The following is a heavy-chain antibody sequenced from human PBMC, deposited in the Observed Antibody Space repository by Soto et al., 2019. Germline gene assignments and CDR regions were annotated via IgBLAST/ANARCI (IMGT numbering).Heavy chain of an antibody. J-gene: IGHJ3*02. CDR1: GGSISSYY. D-gene: IGHD2-2*01. Sequence: SETLSLTCTVSGGSISSYYWSWIRQPPGKGLEWIGYIYYSGSTNYNPSLKSRVTISVDTSKNQFSLKLSSVTAADTAVYYCARGDQGSYAFDIWGQGTMVTVSS. CDR3: ARGDQGSYAFDI. V-gene: IGHV4-59*01. CDR2: IYYSGST.